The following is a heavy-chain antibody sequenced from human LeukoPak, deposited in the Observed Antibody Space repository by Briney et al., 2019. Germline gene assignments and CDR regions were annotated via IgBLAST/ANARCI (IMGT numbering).Heavy chain of an antibody. Sequence: PGGSLRLSXAASGFTFSSYSMNSVRQAPGKGLEWISYISSSSSTIYYADSVKGRFTISRDNAKNSLYLQMNSLRAEDTAVYYCATQIVGALDYWGQGTLVTVSS. V-gene: IGHV3-48*01. J-gene: IGHJ4*02. CDR2: ISSSSSTI. D-gene: IGHD1-26*01. CDR1: GFTFSSYS. CDR3: ATQIVGALDY.